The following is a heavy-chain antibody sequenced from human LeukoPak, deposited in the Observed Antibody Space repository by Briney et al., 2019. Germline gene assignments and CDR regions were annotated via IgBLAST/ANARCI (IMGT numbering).Heavy chain of an antibody. V-gene: IGHV3-48*03. CDR3: ARDPYNGAYSEGYYYYYMDV. J-gene: IGHJ6*03. Sequence: PGRSLRLSCVASGFNFNTFEMNWVRQAPGKGLEWVSYISGTSSHKYYADSVKGRFTISRDNAQNSLYLQMNSLRVEDTAIYYCARDPYNGAYSEGYYYYYMDVWGKGTTVTVSS. CDR1: GFNFNTFE. D-gene: IGHD1-1*01. CDR2: ISGTSSHK.